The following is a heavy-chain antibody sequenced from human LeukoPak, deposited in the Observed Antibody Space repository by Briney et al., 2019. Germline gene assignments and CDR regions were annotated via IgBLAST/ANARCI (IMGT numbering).Heavy chain of an antibody. J-gene: IGHJ4*02. Sequence: GGSLRLSCAASGFTFSIYGMHWVRQAPGKALEWVAFIRYDGSNKYYADSVKGRFTISRDNSKNTLYLQMNSLRAEDTAVYYCAKDQSELLWFGELLSVWGQGTLVTVSS. CDR1: GFTFSIYG. CDR2: IRYDGSNK. CDR3: AKDQSELLWFGELLSV. V-gene: IGHV3-30*02. D-gene: IGHD3-10*01.